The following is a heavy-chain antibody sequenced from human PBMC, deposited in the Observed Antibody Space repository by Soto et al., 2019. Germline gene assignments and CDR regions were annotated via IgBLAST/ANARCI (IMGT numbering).Heavy chain of an antibody. J-gene: IGHJ6*02. D-gene: IGHD5-18*01. V-gene: IGHV4-31*03. CDR2: IYYSGST. CDR3: ARVTVDTAMDSTNYYYYYGMDV. CDR1: GGSISSGGYY. Sequence: QVQLQESGPGLVKPSQTLSLTCTVSGGSISSGGYYWSWIRQHPGKGLEWIGYIYYSGSTYYNPSLKSRVTISVDTSKNQFSLKLSSVTAADTAVYYCARVTVDTAMDSTNYYYYYGMDVWGQGTTVTVSS.